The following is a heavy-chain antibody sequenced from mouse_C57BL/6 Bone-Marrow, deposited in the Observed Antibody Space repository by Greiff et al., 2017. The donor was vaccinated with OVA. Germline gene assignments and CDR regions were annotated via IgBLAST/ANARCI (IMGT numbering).Heavy chain of an antibody. V-gene: IGHV14-2*01. Sequence: VQLQQSGAELVKPGASVKLSCTASGFNFTDYYMHWVKQRPEQGLEWIGRIDPGGGETNYAPKFKGKATITADTSSNTAYLQLSSLTSEDTAVYYWARVSAFAYWGQGTLVTVSA. CDR3: ARVSAFAY. D-gene: IGHD6-1*01. CDR1: GFNFTDYY. CDR2: IDPGGGET. J-gene: IGHJ3*01.